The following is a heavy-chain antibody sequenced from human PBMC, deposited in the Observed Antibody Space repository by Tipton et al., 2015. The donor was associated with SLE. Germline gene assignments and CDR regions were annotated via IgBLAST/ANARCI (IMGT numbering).Heavy chain of an antibody. CDR1: GGSFSGYY. V-gene: IGHV4-34*01. Sequence: TLSLTCAVYGGSFSGYYWSWIRQPPGKGLEWIGEINHSGSTNYNPSLKSRVTISVDTSKNQFSLKLSSVTAADTAVYYCARDLAGGSYSLYYYYGMDVWGQGTTVTVSS. J-gene: IGHJ6*02. D-gene: IGHD1-26*01. CDR3: ARDLAGGSYSLYYYYGMDV. CDR2: INHSGST.